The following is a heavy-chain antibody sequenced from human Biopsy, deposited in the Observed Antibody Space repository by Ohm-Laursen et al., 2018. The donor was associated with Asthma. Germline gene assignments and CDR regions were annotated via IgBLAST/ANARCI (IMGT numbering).Heavy chain of an antibody. Sequence: TLSLTCPVSGGSISSYYWSWIRQPPGKGLEWIGYIYFSGSTNYNPSLKSRVTISVDMSKKQISLRLSSVIAADTAVYYCAGFCSGGNCPDHWGQGTLVTVSS. CDR1: GGSISSYY. CDR3: AGFCSGGNCPDH. V-gene: IGHV4-59*01. CDR2: IYFSGST. J-gene: IGHJ4*02. D-gene: IGHD2-15*01.